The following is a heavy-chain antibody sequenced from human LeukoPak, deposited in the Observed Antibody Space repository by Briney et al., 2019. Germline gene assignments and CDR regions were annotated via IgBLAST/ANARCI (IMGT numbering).Heavy chain of an antibody. J-gene: IGHJ4*02. D-gene: IGHD6-13*01. CDR2: IIGGGGRK. Sequence: GGSLGLPCAASGFTFSSFGMSWVPQPRGRGLEWGKAIIGGGGRKYYADSVKGRFTISRDNSKNTLYLQMNSLRAEDTAVYYCAKGAGDSSSWYAIFDYWGQGTLVTVSS. CDR1: GFTFSSFG. CDR3: AKGAGDSSSWYAIFDY. V-gene: IGHV3-23*01.